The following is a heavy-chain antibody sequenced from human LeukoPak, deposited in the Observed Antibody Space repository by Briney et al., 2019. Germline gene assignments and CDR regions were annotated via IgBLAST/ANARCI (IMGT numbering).Heavy chain of an antibody. Sequence: GGSLRLSCAASGFTFSSYGMHWVRQAPGKGLEWVAVVWYDGSNKYYADSVKGRFTISRDNSKNTLYLQMNSLRAEDTAVYYCARGRVADYVWGSYRPNWFDPWGQGTLVTVSS. CDR3: ARGRVADYVWGSYRPNWFDP. CDR1: GFTFSSYG. CDR2: VWYDGSNK. D-gene: IGHD3-16*02. J-gene: IGHJ5*02. V-gene: IGHV3-33*01.